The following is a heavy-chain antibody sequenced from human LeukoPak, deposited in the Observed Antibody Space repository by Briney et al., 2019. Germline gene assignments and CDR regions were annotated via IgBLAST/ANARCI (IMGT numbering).Heavy chain of an antibody. V-gene: IGHV3-11*01. CDR3: ARLGAGLGS. D-gene: IGHD4/OR15-4a*01. CDR2: ISRGDSPT. Sequence: PGGSLRLSCAASGFTFSDFYMGWIRQAPGKGLKWVAYISRGDSPTYHADSVRGRFTISRDNAKNLPYLQMNSLRVDDTAVYYCARLGAGLGSWGQGTLVTVSS. J-gene: IGHJ4*02. CDR1: GFTFSDFY.